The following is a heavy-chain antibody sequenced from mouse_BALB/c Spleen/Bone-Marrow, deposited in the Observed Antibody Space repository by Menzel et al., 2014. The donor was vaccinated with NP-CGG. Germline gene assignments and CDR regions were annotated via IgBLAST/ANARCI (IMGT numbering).Heavy chain of an antibody. CDR2: ISPGDGVI. J-gene: IGHJ3*01. CDR3: KRSLGRFAY. CDR1: GYTFTDHA. Sequence: VQLQQSDAELVKPGASVKISCKASGYTFTDHAIHWVKQKPEQGLEWIGYISPGDGVIKYNEKFKGKAILTADKPSSTAYMQLNSLTSEDSAVYFCKRSLGRFAYWGQGTLVTVSA. V-gene: IGHV1S53*01. D-gene: IGHD4-1*01.